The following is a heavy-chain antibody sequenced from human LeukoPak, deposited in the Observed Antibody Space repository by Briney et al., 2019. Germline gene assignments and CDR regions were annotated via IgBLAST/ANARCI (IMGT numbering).Heavy chain of an antibody. CDR1: GGSISSGGYS. CDR3: ARSAAYYYGSGSYFPY. D-gene: IGHD3-10*01. J-gene: IGHJ4*02. CDR2: IYHSGST. Sequence: SETLSLTCAVSGGSISSGGYSWSWIRQPPGKGLEWIGYIYHSGSTYYNPSLKSRVTISVDRSKNQFSLKLSSVTAADTAVYYCARSAAYYYGSGSYFPYWGQGTLVTVSS. V-gene: IGHV4-30-2*01.